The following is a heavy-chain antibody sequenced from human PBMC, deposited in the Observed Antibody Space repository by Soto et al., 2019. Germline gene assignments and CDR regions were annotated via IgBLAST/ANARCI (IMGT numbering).Heavy chain of an antibody. CDR1: GFTFSSHW. CDR3: ARGYSFGY. D-gene: IGHD5-12*01. J-gene: IGHJ4*02. V-gene: IGHV3-7*04. CDR2: IKQDGSEK. Sequence: EVQLVEAGGGLVQPGGSLRLSCAASGFTFSSHWMSWVRQAPGKGLEWVANIKQDGSEKYYVDSVKGRFTISRDNAENSLYLQMNSLRAEDTAVYHCARGYSFGYWGQGTLVTVSS.